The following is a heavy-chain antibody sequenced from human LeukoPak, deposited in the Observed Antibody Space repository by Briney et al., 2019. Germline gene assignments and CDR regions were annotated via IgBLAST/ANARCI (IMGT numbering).Heavy chain of an antibody. CDR2: IYTSGST. CDR1: GGSLSSGSYY. J-gene: IGHJ6*03. Sequence: SETLSLTCTVPGGSLSSGSYYWSWIRQPAGKGLEWIGRIYTSGSTNYNPSLKSRVTISADTSKNQFSLKLSSVTAADTAVYYCARDLYYYGSGAFWDYMDVWGKGTTVTVSS. CDR3: ARDLYYYGSGAFWDYMDV. V-gene: IGHV4-61*02. D-gene: IGHD3-10*01.